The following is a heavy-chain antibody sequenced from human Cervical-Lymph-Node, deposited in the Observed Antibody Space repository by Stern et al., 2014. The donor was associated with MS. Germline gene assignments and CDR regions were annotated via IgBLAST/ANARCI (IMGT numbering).Heavy chain of an antibody. Sequence: QVQLQESGPGLVKPSATLSLTCTVTGGSLSTNSYFWGWIRQTPGRGLEWIGSIYFAGNPFYNPSFETRVTMYVDTSKNQLSLRLPSVTAADTAVYYCARLERSYGGDYWGQGIQVTVSS. CDR2: IYFAGNP. D-gene: IGHD5-18*01. V-gene: IGHV4-39*01. CDR3: ARLERSYGGDY. J-gene: IGHJ4*02. CDR1: GGSLSTNSYF.